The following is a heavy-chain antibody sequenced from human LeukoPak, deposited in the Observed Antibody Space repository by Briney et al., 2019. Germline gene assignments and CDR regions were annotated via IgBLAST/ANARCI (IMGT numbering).Heavy chain of an antibody. Sequence: PSETLSLTCAVYGGSFSGYYWSWIRQPPGKGLEWIGEINHSGSTNYNPSLKSRVTISVDTSKNQFSLKLSSVTTADTAVYYCARRVGQWLVAGWFDPWGQGTLVTVSS. J-gene: IGHJ5*02. D-gene: IGHD6-19*01. CDR2: INHSGST. CDR3: ARRVGQWLVAGWFDP. V-gene: IGHV4-34*01. CDR1: GGSFSGYY.